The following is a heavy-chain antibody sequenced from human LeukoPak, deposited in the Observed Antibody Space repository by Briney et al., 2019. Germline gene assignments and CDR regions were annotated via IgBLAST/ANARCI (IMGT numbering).Heavy chain of an antibody. CDR1: GYSISTGYY. D-gene: IGHD3-22*01. CDR2: MYHSGST. Sequence: SETLSLTCTVSGYSISTGYYWGWIRQPPGKGLEWIGSMYHSGSTYYNPSLKSRVTMSADTSKNQFSLKLNSVTAADTAVYYCARVADYYDSSGYYDYWGQGTLVTVSS. J-gene: IGHJ4*02. CDR3: ARVADYYDSSGYYDY. V-gene: IGHV4-38-2*02.